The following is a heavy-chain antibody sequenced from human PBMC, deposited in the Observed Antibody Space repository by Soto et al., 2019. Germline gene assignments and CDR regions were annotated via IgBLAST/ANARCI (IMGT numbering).Heavy chain of an antibody. V-gene: IGHV6-1*01. CDR1: GDSFSSNRAA. CDR3: ASTMAYCGGDCYPYYFDY. CDR2: TYYRSKWYN. J-gene: IGHJ4*02. Sequence: SQPVSLTCAISGDSFSSNRAAWNCIRQSPSRGLEWLGRTYYRSKWYNDYAVSVKSRITINPDTSKNQFSLQLNSVTPEDTAVYYCASTMAYCGGDCYPYYFDYWGQGTLVTVSS. D-gene: IGHD2-21*02.